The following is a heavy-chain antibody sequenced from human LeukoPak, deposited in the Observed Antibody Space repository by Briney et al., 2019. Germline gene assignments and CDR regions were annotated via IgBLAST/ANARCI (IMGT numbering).Heavy chain of an antibody. CDR1: GYTLTELS. V-gene: IGHV1-24*01. CDR2: FDPEDGET. J-gene: IGHJ4*02. CDR3: ATTGGSLPRGILRYFDWSSPLDY. D-gene: IGHD3-9*01. Sequence: ASVKVSCKVSGYTLTELSMHWVRQAPGKGLEWMGGFDPEDGETIYAQKFQGRVTMTEDTSTDTAYMELSSLRSEDTAVYYCATTGGSLPRGILRYFDWSSPLDYWGQGTLVTVSS.